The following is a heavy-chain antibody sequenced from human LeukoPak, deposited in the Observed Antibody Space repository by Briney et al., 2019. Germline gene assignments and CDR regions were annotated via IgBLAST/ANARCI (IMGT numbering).Heavy chain of an antibody. CDR1: GFTFSSYA. D-gene: IGHD3-16*01. CDR2: ISGSGGST. V-gene: IGHV3-23*01. J-gene: IGHJ1*01. CDR3: ATMLIKMGQWYAEYFQH. Sequence: GGSLRLSCAASGFTFSSYAMSWVRQAPGKGLEWVSAISGSGGSTYHVDSVKGRFTISRDNSKNILYLQMNSLRAEDTALYYCATMLIKMGQWYAEYFQHWGQGTLVTVSS.